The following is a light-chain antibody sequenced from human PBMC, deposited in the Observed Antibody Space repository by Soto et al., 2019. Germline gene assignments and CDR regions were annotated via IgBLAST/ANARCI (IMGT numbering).Light chain of an antibody. J-gene: IGKJ1*01. CDR1: QSVSMW. V-gene: IGKV1-5*03. CDR3: QQYNSYPT. Sequence: DIQMTQSPSTLSASVGDRVTITCRASQSVSMWLAWSQQKPGKAPKLLIYRASTLESGVPSRFSGSGSGTEFTLTISSLQPDDFATYYCQQYNSYPTFGQGTKVDIK. CDR2: RAS.